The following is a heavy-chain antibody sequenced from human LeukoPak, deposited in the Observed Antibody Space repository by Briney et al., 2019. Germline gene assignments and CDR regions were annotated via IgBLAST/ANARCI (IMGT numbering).Heavy chain of an antibody. CDR3: ARDSSSWYFDY. V-gene: IGHV3-30-3*01. CDR1: GFTFSSYA. CDR2: ISYDGSNK. D-gene: IGHD6-13*01. J-gene: IGHJ4*02. Sequence: GGSLRLSCAASGFTFSSYAMHWVRQAPGKGLEWVAVISYDGSNKYYADSVKGRFTISRDNSKNTLYLHMDSLRAEDTAVYYCARDSSSWYFDYWGQGTLVTVSS.